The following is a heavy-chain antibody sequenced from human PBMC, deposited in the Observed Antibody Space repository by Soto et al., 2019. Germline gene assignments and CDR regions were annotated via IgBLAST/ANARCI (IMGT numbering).Heavy chain of an antibody. CDR1: GGSFSGYY. Sequence: SETLSLTCAVYGGSFSGYYWSWIRQPPGKGLEWIGEINHSGSTNYNPSLKSRVTISVDTSKNQFSLKLSSVTAADTAVYYCARGPVLRFLEWLSTDYYGMDVWGQGTTVTVSS. J-gene: IGHJ6*02. V-gene: IGHV4-34*01. CDR2: INHSGST. CDR3: ARGPVLRFLEWLSTDYYGMDV. D-gene: IGHD3-3*01.